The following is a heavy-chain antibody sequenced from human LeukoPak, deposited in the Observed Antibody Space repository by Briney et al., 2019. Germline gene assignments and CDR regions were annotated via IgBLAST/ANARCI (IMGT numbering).Heavy chain of an antibody. CDR1: GYSFTNYW. V-gene: IGHV5-51*01. J-gene: IGHJ4*02. D-gene: IGHD3-3*01. Sequence: GESLKISCKGSGYSFTNYWIAWVRQMPGKGLEGVGILYPPASDNRYSTSLQGKVIISADKSIRTAYLQWSSLKASDTAMYYCSRRGPGYDFWSGYYVDYWGQGTLVTVSS. CDR3: SRRGPGYDFWSGYYVDY. CDR2: LYPPASDN.